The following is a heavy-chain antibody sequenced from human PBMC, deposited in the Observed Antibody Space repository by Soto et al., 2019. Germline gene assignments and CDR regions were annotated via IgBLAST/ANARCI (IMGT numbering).Heavy chain of an antibody. D-gene: IGHD3-22*01. CDR1: GYTFTSYD. Sequence: GASVKVSCKASGYTFTSYDINWVRQATGQGLEWMGWMNPNSGNTGYAQKFQGRVTMTRNTSISTAYMELRSLRSEDTAVYYCARGYYDSSGYRIFDYCGQGPLVPVSS. CDR3: ARGYYDSSGYRIFDY. CDR2: MNPNSGNT. J-gene: IGHJ4*02. V-gene: IGHV1-8*01.